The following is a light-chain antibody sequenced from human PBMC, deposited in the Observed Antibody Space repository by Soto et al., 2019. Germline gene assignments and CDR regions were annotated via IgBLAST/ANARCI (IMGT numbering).Light chain of an antibody. CDR3: QQYGSSLFT. J-gene: IGKJ3*01. V-gene: IGKV3-20*01. Sequence: EIVLTQSPGTLSLSPGERATLSCRASQSVSSSYLAWYQQKPGQAPRLLIYGASSRATGIPDRFSGSGSGTDFTLTMSRLEPDDFAVYYCQQYGSSLFTFGPGTKVDIK. CDR1: QSVSSSY. CDR2: GAS.